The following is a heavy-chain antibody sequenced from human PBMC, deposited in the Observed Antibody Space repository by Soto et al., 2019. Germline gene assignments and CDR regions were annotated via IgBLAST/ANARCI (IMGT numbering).Heavy chain of an antibody. D-gene: IGHD5-18*01. V-gene: IGHV1-24*01. CDR2: FDPEDGET. Sequence: ASVKVSCKVSGYTLTELSMHWVRQAPGKGLEWMGGFDPEDGETIYAQKFQGRVTMTEDTSTDTAYMELSSLRSEDTAVYYCATGITWIQPYYYYYGMDVWGQGTTVTVSS. CDR3: ATGITWIQPYYYYYGMDV. CDR1: GYTLTELS. J-gene: IGHJ6*02.